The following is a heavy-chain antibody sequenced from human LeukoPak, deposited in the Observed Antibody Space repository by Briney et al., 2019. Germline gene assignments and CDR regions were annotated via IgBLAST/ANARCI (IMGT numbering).Heavy chain of an antibody. CDR1: GFTFSSYG. V-gene: IGHV3-30*03. D-gene: IGHD2-2*01. Sequence: GGSLRLSCAASGFTFSSYGMHWVRQAPGKGLEWVAVISYDGSNKYYADSVKGRFTISRDNSKNTLYLQMNSLRAEDTAVYYCATRYCSSTSCFPTPDVLHYFDYWGQGTLVTVSS. CDR2: ISYDGSNK. J-gene: IGHJ4*02. CDR3: ATRYCSSTSCFPTPDVLHYFDY.